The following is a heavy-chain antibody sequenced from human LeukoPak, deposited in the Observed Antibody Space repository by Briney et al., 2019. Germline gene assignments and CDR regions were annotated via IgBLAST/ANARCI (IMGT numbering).Heavy chain of an antibody. D-gene: IGHD4-17*01. CDR1: GFIFSSYS. V-gene: IGHV3-21*01. Sequence: GGSLRLSCAASGFIFSSYSMNWVRQAPGKGLEWVSSISSSSSYIYYADSVKGRFTISRDNAKNSLYLQMNSLRAEDTAVYYCARDRVWDYGDYGYWGQGTLVTVSS. J-gene: IGHJ4*02. CDR2: ISSSSSYI. CDR3: ARDRVWDYGDYGY.